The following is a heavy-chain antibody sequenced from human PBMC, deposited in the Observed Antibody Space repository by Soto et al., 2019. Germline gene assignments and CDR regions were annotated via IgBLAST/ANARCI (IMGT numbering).Heavy chain of an antibody. Sequence: VASLKISCEGSGYTFSNHWIDWVRQTPGRGLEWMGIIFPGDSDTRYSSSFEGQVTISADKSINTAYLHFRSLRASDTAIYYCARRDSSSYFYGMDVWGQGTTVTVSS. CDR3: ARRDSSSYFYGMDV. J-gene: IGHJ6*02. CDR2: IFPGDSDT. V-gene: IGHV5-51*01. CDR1: GYTFSNHW. D-gene: IGHD3-22*01.